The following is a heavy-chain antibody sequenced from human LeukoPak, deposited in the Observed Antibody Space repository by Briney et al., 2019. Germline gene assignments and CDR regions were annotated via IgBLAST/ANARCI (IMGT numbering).Heavy chain of an antibody. D-gene: IGHD2-2*01. Sequence: SQTLSLTCAVSGGSISSYYWSWIRQPPGKRLEWIGYIYHSGSTNYNSSLKSRVTISVDTSKNQFSLKLSSVTAADTAVYYCARHAAFAEYQSHLTHFDYWGQGTLVTVSS. CDR3: ARHAAFAEYQSHLTHFDY. CDR1: GGSISSYY. J-gene: IGHJ4*02. V-gene: IGHV4-59*08. CDR2: IYHSGST.